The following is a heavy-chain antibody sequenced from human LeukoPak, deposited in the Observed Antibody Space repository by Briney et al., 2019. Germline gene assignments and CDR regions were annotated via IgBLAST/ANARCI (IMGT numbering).Heavy chain of an antibody. V-gene: IGHV4-34*01. CDR3: ARAPYDYVWGSYRPDAFDI. CDR1: GGSFSGYY. CDR2: INHSGST. Sequence: SETLSLTCAFYGGSFSGYYWSWIRQPPGKGLEWIGEINHSGSTNYNPSLKSRVTISVDTSKNQFSLKLSSVTAADTAVYYCARAPYDYVWGSYRPDAFDIWGQGTMVTVSS. D-gene: IGHD3-16*02. J-gene: IGHJ3*02.